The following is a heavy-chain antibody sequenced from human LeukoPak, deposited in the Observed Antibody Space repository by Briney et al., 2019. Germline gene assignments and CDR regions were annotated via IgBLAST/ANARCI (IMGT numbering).Heavy chain of an antibody. V-gene: IGHV3-7*01. CDR1: GFTISSYW. J-gene: IGHJ4*02. CDR2: IKEDGSDK. CDR3: ARGGWYYFDF. Sequence: GGSPRLSCAASGFTISSYWMSWVRQAPGKGLEWVANIKEDGSDKYYVDSVKGRFTISRDNAENSLYLQMNSLRAEDTAIYYCARGGWYYFDFWGQGTLVTVSS.